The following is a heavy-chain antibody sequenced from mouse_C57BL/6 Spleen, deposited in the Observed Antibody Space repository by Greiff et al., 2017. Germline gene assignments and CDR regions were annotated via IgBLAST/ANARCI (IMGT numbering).Heavy chain of an antibody. CDR3: ARPTTYAMDY. Sequence: VQLKESGGDLVKPGGSLKLSCAASGFTFSSYGMSWVRQTPDKRLAWVATISSGGSYTYYPDSVKGRFTISRDKAKNTLYRQMSSLKSEDTAMYDCARPTTYAMDYWGQGTSVTVSS. V-gene: IGHV5-6*01. D-gene: IGHD2-13*01. J-gene: IGHJ4*01. CDR1: GFTFSSYG. CDR2: ISSGGSYT.